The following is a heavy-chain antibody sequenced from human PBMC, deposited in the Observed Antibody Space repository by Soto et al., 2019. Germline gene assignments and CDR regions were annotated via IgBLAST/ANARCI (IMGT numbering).Heavy chain of an antibody. CDR2: IYSGGST. CDR1: GFPVSSNY. D-gene: IGHD2-15*01. CDR3: ARDSHGGNGGIDY. J-gene: IGHJ4*02. Sequence: GGSLRLSCAASGFPVSSNYMSWVRQAPGKGLEWVSVIYSGGSTYYADSVKGRFTISRDNSKNTLYLQMNSLRAEDTAVYYCARDSHGGNGGIDYWGQGTLVTVSS. V-gene: IGHV3-66*01.